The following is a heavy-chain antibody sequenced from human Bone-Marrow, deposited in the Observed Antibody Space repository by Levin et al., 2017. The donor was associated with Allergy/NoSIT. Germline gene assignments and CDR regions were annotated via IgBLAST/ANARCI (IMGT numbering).Heavy chain of an antibody. CDR2: IIPIFGTA. J-gene: IGHJ6*03. Sequence: WASVKVSCKASGGTFSSYAISWVRQAPGQGLEWMGGIIPIFGTANYAQKFQGRVTITADKSTSTAYMELSSLRSEDTAVYYCAGGYCSGGSCYSYYYYMDGWGKGTTVTVSS. V-gene: IGHV1-69*06. CDR1: GGTFSSYA. CDR3: AGGYCSGGSCYSYYYYMDG. D-gene: IGHD2-15*01.